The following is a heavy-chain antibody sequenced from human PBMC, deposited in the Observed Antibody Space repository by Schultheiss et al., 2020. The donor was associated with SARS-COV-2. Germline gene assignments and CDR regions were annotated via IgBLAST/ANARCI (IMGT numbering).Heavy chain of an antibody. V-gene: IGHV3-21*05. CDR3: ARVVIPRVDESRYYYYMDV. J-gene: IGHJ6*03. Sequence: GESLKISCAASGFTFSSYWMSWVRQAPGKGLEWVSYISSSSSYIYYADSVKGRFTISRDNAKNSLYLQMNSLRAEDTAVYYCARVVIPRVDESRYYYYMDVWGKGTTVTVSS. CDR1: GFTFSSYW. CDR2: ISSSSSYI. D-gene: IGHD2-21*01.